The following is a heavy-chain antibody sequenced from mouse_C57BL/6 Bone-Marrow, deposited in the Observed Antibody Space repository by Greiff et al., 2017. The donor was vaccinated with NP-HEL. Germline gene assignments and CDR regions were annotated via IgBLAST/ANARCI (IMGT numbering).Heavy chain of an antibody. CDR2: IWTGGGT. CDR1: GFSLTSYA. V-gene: IGHV2-9-1*01. D-gene: IGHD1-1*01. J-gene: IGHJ4*01. CDR3: ARNNYGSRYAMDY. Sequence: VKLQESGPGLVAPSQSLSITCTVSGFSLTSYAISWVRQPPGKGLEWLGVIWTGGGTNYNSALKSRLSISKDNSKSQVFLKMNSLQTDDTARYYCARNNYGSRYAMDYWGQGTSVTVSS.